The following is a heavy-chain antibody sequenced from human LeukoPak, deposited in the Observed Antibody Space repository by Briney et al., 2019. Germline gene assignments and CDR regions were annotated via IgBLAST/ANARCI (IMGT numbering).Heavy chain of an antibody. CDR1: GFTFSSYW. J-gene: IGHJ5*02. D-gene: IGHD5-18*01. CDR3: ARDDAGYSYDPRGWFDP. CDR2: INSDGSST. V-gene: IGHV3-74*01. Sequence: GGSLRLSCAASGFTFSSYWMHWVRQAPGKGLVWASRINSDGSSTSYADSVKGRFTISRDNAKNTLYLQMNSLRAEDTAAYYCARDDAGYSYDPRGWFDPWGQRTLVTVSS.